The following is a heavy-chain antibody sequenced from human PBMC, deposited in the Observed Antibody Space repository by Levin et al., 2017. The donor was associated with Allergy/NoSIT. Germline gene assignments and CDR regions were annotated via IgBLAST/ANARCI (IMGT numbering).Heavy chain of an antibody. CDR3: ARGSYCRGGSCYSGQIDYYFDS. J-gene: IGHJ4*02. D-gene: IGHD2-15*01. CDR1: GGTFSDFP. V-gene: IGHV1-69*10. Sequence: GASVKVSCKASGGTFSDFPFNWVRQAPGQGLEWMGGIIPVLETPHYAQNFQDRVTITADKSTNTTYMELNSLRSEDTATYYCARGSYCRGGSCYSGQIDYYFDSWGQGVLVTVSS. CDR2: IIPVLETP.